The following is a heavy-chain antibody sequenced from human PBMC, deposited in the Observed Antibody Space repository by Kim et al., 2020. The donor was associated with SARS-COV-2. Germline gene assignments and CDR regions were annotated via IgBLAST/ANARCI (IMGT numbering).Heavy chain of an antibody. CDR1: GFTFTVYY. Sequence: GGSLRLSCTASGFTFTVYYLVWIRQTPEKGLEWIAYICRSCKTLYYAKSVRGRFTVSRDNAKNSVYLQMNSLRVEDTALYYCARSAGFAITFDMWGQGTMVSIS. CDR2: ICRSCKTL. D-gene: IGHD3-10*01. J-gene: IGHJ3*02. V-gene: IGHV3-11*04. CDR3: ARSAGFAITFDM.